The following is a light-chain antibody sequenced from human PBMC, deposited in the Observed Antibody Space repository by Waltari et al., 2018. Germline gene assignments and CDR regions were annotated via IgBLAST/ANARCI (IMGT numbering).Light chain of an antibody. CDR2: AAS. CDR3: QQYNGYPLA. CDR1: LGISVY. V-gene: IGKV1-16*01. J-gene: IGKJ5*01. Sequence: DIQMTQSPSSLSASVGDRVTITCRASLGISVYLAWFRQKPGNAPESLIYAASSLERGVSSRFSGSGSGTDFSLTISSLQPEDSATYYCQQYNGYPLAFGQGTRLEIK.